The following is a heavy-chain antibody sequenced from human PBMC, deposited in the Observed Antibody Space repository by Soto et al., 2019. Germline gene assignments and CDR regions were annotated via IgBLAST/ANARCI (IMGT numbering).Heavy chain of an antibody. CDR1: GYTFTSYY. J-gene: IGHJ6*03. Sequence: GASVKVSCKASGYTFTSYYMHWVRQAPGQGLEWMGIINPSGGSTSYAQKFQGRVTMTRDTSTSTVYMELSSLRSEDTAVYYCARGYSGYGYYYYYYMDVWGKGTTVTVSS. V-gene: IGHV1-46*03. D-gene: IGHD5-12*01. CDR3: ARGYSGYGYYYYYYMDV. CDR2: INPSGGST.